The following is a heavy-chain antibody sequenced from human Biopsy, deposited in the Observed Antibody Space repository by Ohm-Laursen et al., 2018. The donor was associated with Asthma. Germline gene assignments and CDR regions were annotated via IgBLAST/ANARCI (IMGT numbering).Heavy chain of an antibody. CDR3: ARTFHFWSPYHAEHYQL. J-gene: IGHJ1*01. D-gene: IGHD3-3*02. CDR2: IKHDGTEK. Sequence: SLRLSCAASGFAVSRDYMFWVRQVPGKGLEWVANIKHDGTEKNHVDSLKGRFTISRDNAKNSRYLQMNSLRAEDTAVYYCARTFHFWSPYHAEHYQLWGQGTLVTVSS. V-gene: IGHV3-7*01. CDR1: GFAVSRDY.